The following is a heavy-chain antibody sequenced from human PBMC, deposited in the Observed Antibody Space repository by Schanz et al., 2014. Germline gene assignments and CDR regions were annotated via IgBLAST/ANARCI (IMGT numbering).Heavy chain of an antibody. Sequence: QVPLVQSGAEVKEPGSSVKVSCKPSGGTFVTFFFTWVRQAPGQGPQWMGRISPHLGVANYAQEFQGRLTITADTSTSTAYMELSSLRSEDTAVYYCATCSGGTCHAKPVLDNWGQGTLVTVSS. D-gene: IGHD2-15*01. J-gene: IGHJ4*02. V-gene: IGHV1-69*04. CDR3: ATCSGGTCHAKPVLDN. CDR2: ISPHLGVA. CDR1: GGTFVTFF.